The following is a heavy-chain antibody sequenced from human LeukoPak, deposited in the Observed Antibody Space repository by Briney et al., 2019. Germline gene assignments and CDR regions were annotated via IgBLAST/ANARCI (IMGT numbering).Heavy chain of an antibody. J-gene: IGHJ4*02. CDR3: AKDGMYSSSSSYYFDY. CDR1: GFTFSSYA. D-gene: IGHD6-6*01. V-gene: IGHV3-23*01. Sequence: GGSLRLSCAASGFTFSSYAMSWVRQAPGKGLEWVSTISSSGGTTYYADSAKGRFTISRDISKNRLYLQMNSLSAEDTAVYYCAKDGMYSSSSSYYFDYWGQGTLVTASS. CDR2: ISSSGGTT.